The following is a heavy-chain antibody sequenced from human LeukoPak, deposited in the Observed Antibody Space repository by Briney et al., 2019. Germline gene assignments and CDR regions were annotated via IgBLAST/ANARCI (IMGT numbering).Heavy chain of an antibody. V-gene: IGHV3-11*04. CDR1: GFTFSDYY. Sequence: PGGSLRLSCAASGFTFSDYYMSWIRQAPGKGLEWVSYISSSGSTIYYADSVKGRFTISRDNAKNSLYLQMNSLRDEDTAVYYCAKGDNYKPLYFDNWGQGSLVTVSA. J-gene: IGHJ4*02. CDR2: ISSSGSTI. D-gene: IGHD1-20*01. CDR3: AKGDNYKPLYFDN.